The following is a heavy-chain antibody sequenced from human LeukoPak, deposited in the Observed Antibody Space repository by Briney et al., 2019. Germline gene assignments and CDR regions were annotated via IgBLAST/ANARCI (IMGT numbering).Heavy chain of an antibody. CDR3: ARGLEWLTRRHTWFDP. D-gene: IGHD3-3*01. J-gene: IGHJ5*02. CDR1: GYTFTSYG. Sequence: ASVKVTCKASGYTFTSYGISWVRQAPGQGLEWMGWISAYNGNTNYAQKLQGRVTMTTDTSTSTAYMELRSLRSDDTAVYYCARGLEWLTRRHTWFDPWGQGTLVTVSS. V-gene: IGHV1-18*01. CDR2: ISAYNGNT.